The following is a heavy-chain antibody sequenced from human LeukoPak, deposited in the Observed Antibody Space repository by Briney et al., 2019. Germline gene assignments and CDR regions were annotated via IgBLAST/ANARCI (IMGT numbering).Heavy chain of an antibody. D-gene: IGHD4-17*01. CDR2: IYYSGST. J-gene: IGHJ3*02. V-gene: IGHV4-59*01. CDR1: GGSISSYY. CDR3: ARGYGDYVVYAFDI. Sequence: PSETLSLTCTVSGGSISSYYWSWIRQPPGKGLDGIGYIYYSGSTNYNPSLKSRVTISVDTSKNQFSLKLSSVTAADTAVYYCARGYGDYVVYAFDIWGQGTMVTVSS.